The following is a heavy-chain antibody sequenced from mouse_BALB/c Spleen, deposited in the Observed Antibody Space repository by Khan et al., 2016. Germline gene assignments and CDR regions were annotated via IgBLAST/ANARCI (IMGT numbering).Heavy chain of an antibody. J-gene: IGHJ2*01. CDR3: ARGSSDYDYDY. D-gene: IGHD2-4*01. V-gene: IGHV1-87*01. Sequence: QLQQSGAELARPGASVQLSCKASGYTFTSYWMQWVKQGPGQGLEWIGAIYPGDGKTGYTQNYKGKAILTADRSSSTAYMQLSSLASTDSALYFCARGSSDYDYDYWGQGTTLTVSS. CDR1: GYTFTSYW. CDR2: IYPGDGKT.